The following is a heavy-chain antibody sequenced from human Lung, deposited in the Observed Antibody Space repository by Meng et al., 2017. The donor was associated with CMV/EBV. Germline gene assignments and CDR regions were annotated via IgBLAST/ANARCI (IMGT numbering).Heavy chain of an antibody. CDR2: INHSGST. V-gene: IGHV4-34*01. D-gene: IGHD3-3*01. CDR3: ARVQLTMFGVLWGMDD. Sequence: SXTLSLXCAVYGGSFSGYYWSWIRQPPGKGLEWIGEINHSGSTNYNPSLKSRVTISVDTSKNQFSLKLSSVTAADTAVYYCARVQLTMFGVLWGMDDWGQGXTVTVSS. CDR1: GGSFSGYY. J-gene: IGHJ6*02.